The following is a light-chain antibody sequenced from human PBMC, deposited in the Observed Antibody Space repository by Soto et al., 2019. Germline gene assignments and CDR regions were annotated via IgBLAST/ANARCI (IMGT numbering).Light chain of an antibody. Sequence: QSVLTQPPSASGTPGQRVTISCSGSNANIGGNYVYWYQQFPGTAPKLLIYANNYRPSGVPDRFSGAKSGTSASLAISGLRSEDEARYHCSAWDDVLNGWVFGGGTKVTVL. CDR2: ANN. CDR3: SAWDDVLNGWV. CDR1: NANIGGNY. V-gene: IGLV1-47*01. J-gene: IGLJ3*02.